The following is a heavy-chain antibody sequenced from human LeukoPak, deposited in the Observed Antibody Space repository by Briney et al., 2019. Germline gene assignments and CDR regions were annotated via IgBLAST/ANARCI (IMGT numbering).Heavy chain of an antibody. CDR3: ARLIAARALYYYYYMDV. J-gene: IGHJ6*03. Sequence: SETLSLTCTVSGGSISSSSYYWGWIRQPPGKGLEWIGSIYYSGSTYYNPSLKSRVTISVDTSKNQFSLKLSSVTAADTAVYYCARLIAARALYYYYYMDVWGKGTTVTVSS. V-gene: IGHV4-39*01. CDR2: IYYSGST. D-gene: IGHD6-6*01. CDR1: GGSISSSSYY.